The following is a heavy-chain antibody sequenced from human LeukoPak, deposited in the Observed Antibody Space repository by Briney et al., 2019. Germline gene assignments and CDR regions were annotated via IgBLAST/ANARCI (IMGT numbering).Heavy chain of an antibody. CDR2: ISSSSSYI. D-gene: IGHD5-18*01. CDR3: VKAMATYGYRVPFDY. Sequence: PGGSLRLSCAASGFTFSSYSMNWVRQAPGKGLEWVSSISSSSSYIYYADSVKGRFTISRDNSKNTLYLQMSSLRAEDTAVYYCVKAMATYGYRVPFDYWGQGTLVTVSS. V-gene: IGHV3-21*01. CDR1: GFTFSSYS. J-gene: IGHJ4*02.